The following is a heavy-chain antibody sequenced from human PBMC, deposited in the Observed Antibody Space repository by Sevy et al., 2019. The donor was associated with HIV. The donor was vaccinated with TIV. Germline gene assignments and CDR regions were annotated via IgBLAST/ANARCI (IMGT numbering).Heavy chain of an antibody. J-gene: IGHJ4*02. V-gene: IGHV3-21*01. CDR3: ARDGGCSSTSCLLYFDS. D-gene: IGHD2-2*01. CDR2: ISSRSSYI. CDR1: GFTFSDYY. Sequence: GGSLRLSCAASGFTFSDYYMNWVRQAPGKGLEWVSSISSRSSYIHYADSVRGRFTISRDNAKNSLYLQMNSLGDDDTAVYFCARDGGCSSTSCLLYFDSWGQGALVTVSS.